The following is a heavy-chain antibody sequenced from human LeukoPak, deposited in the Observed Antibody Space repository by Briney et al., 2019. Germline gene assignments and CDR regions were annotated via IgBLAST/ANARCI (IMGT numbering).Heavy chain of an antibody. J-gene: IGHJ4*02. CDR2: ISAYNGNT. Sequence: ASVKVSCKASGYTFTGYYMHWVRQAPGQGLEGMGWISAYNGNTNYAQKLQGRVTMTTDTSTSTAYMELRSLRSDDTAVYYCARGLRCPDYWGQGTLVTISS. D-gene: IGHD4-17*01. V-gene: IGHV1-18*04. CDR1: GYTFTGYY. CDR3: ARGLRCPDY.